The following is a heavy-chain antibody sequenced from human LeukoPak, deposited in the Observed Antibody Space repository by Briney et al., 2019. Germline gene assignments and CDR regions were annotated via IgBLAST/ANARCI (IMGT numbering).Heavy chain of an antibody. CDR1: GGSISSSSYY. CDR3: ARQGGKGDYGDYSLLGY. V-gene: IGHV4-39*01. D-gene: IGHD4-17*01. CDR2: IYYSGST. J-gene: IGHJ4*02. Sequence: PSETLSLTCTVSGGSISSSSYYWGWIRQPPGKGLEWIGSIYYSGSTYYNPSLKSRVTISVDTSKNQFSLKLSSVTAAGTAVYYCARQGGKGDYGDYSLLGYWGQGTLVTVSS.